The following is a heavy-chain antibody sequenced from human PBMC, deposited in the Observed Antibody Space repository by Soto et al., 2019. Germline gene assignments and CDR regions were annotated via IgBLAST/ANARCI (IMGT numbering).Heavy chain of an antibody. D-gene: IGHD1-1*01. Sequence: QVQLHQWGAGLLKPSETLSLTCAVFDESLSDYYYTWTRQPPGKGLEWIGEIHPSGRTHYNPSLTTRVTLSQDTSKKQFSLTLLSVTAADTAVYYCSRGIDAYKGGRTWGQGTLVTVSS. J-gene: IGHJ5*02. CDR3: SRGIDAYKGGRT. CDR2: IHPSGRT. V-gene: IGHV4-34*01. CDR1: DESLSDYY.